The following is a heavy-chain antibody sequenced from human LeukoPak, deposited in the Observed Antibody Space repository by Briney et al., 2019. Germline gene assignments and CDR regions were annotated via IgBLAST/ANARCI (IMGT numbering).Heavy chain of an antibody. CDR3: AKGGGYEAQYYYYYLDV. CDR2: IRYDGSNK. D-gene: IGHD5-12*01. CDR1: GFTFSSYG. J-gene: IGHJ6*03. V-gene: IGHV3-30*02. Sequence: GGSLRLSCAASGFTFSSYGMHWVRQAPGKGLEWVAFIRYDGSNKYYADSAKGRFTISRDNSKNTLYLQMKSLRAEDTAVYYCAKGGGYEAQYYYYYLDVWGKGTTVTISS.